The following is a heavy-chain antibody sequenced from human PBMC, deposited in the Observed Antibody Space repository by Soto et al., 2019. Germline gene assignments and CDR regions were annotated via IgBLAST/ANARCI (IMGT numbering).Heavy chain of an antibody. J-gene: IGHJ5*02. Sequence: QVQLVQSGAEVKKPGSSVKVSCKASGGAFSSDAISWVRQAPGQGLEWMGGIIPIFDTANYTQKFQDRVTITADEFTSTAYMELSSLRFEDXXVYXXXXXXGQSDYHCNWFDPWGQGTLVTVSS. D-gene: IGHD4-17*01. V-gene: IGHV1-69*12. CDR2: IIPIFDTA. CDR1: GGAFSSDA. CDR3: XXXXGQSDYHCNWFDP.